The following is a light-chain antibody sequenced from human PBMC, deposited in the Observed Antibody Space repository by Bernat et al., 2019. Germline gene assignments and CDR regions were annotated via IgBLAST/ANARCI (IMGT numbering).Light chain of an antibody. CDR1: QVSGTY. CDR3: QQLDRFPIT. V-gene: IGKV1-9*01. CDR2: GAS. Sequence: VQLTQSPSFLSASVGDRVDITCRASQVSGTYLAWYQKKPGKAPKLLIYGASTLQTGVPSRFSGSGSGTEFTLTIASLQPEDGATYFCQQLDRFPITFGQGTQLEIK. J-gene: IGKJ5*01.